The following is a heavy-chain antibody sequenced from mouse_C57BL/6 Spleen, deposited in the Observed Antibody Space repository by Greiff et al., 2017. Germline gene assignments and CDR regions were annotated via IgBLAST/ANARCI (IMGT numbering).Heavy chain of an antibody. CDR3: ARRERSGTFAY. Sequence: QVQLQQSGAELVKPGASVKMSCKASGYTFTSYWITWVKQRPGQGLEWIGDIYPGSGSTNYNETFKGKATLTVDTSSSTAYMQLSSLTSEDSAVYYCARRERSGTFAYWGQGTLVTVSA. CDR1: GYTFTSYW. D-gene: IGHD4-1*01. J-gene: IGHJ3*01. V-gene: IGHV1-55*01. CDR2: IYPGSGST.